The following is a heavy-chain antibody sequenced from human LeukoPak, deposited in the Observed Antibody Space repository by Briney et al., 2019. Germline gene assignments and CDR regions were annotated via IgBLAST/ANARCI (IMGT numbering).Heavy chain of an antibody. Sequence: SQTLSLTCTVSGGSISSGGYYWSWIRQHPGKGLEWIGYIYYSGSTYYNPSLKSRVTISVDTSKNQFSLELSSVTAADTAVYYCARAEWLLLYFDYWGQGTLVTVSS. CDR1: GGSISSGGYY. V-gene: IGHV4-31*03. D-gene: IGHD3-3*01. J-gene: IGHJ4*02. CDR3: ARAEWLLLYFDY. CDR2: IYYSGST.